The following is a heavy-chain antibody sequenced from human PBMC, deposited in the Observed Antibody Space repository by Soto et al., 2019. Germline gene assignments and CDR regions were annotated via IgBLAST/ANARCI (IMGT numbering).Heavy chain of an antibody. D-gene: IGHD5-18*01. V-gene: IGHV2-70*01. J-gene: IGHJ6*02. CDR1: GFSLSTSGMC. CDR3: ARIQRGYLGRSHKNYYYYGMDV. Sequence: GSGPTLVNPTQTLTLTCTFSGFSLSTSGMCVSWIRQPPGKALEWLALIDWDDDKYYSTSLKTRLTISKDTSKNQVVLTMTNMDPVDTATYYCARIQRGYLGRSHKNYYYYGMDVWGQGTTVTVSS. CDR2: IDWDDDK.